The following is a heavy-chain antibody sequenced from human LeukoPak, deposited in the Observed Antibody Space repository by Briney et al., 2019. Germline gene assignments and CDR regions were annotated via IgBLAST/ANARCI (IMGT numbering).Heavy chain of an antibody. CDR1: GYTFSNYG. Sequence: GGSLRLSCTASGYTFSNYGMHWVRQGPGKGLEWVAVISYDGSKVFYGVFVKGRFTISRDDSRDTVYLQMHSLRVEDMAVYYCAKDDAGLPDYWGQGTLVTVSS. D-gene: IGHD2-15*01. J-gene: IGHJ4*02. CDR2: ISYDGSKV. V-gene: IGHV3-30*18. CDR3: AKDDAGLPDY.